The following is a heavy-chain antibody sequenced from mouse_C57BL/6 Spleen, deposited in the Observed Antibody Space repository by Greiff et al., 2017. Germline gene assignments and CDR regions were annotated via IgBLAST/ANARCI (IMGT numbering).Heavy chain of an antibody. CDR3: ARCYAMDY. J-gene: IGHJ4*01. CDR1: GYAFSSSW. CDR2: IYPGDGDT. V-gene: IGHV1-82*01. Sequence: VQLQQSGPELVKPGASVKISCKASGYAFSSSWMNWVKQRPGKGLEWIGRIYPGDGDTNYNGKLKGKATLTADKSSSTAYMQLSSLTSEDSAVYFCARCYAMDYWGQGTSVTVSS.